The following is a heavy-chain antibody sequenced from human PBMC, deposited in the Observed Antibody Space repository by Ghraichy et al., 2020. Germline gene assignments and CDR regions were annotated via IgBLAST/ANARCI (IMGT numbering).Heavy chain of an antibody. CDR2: IRYNEDTK. CDR3: ARDVPSGGGAKALDC. Sequence: GGSLRLSCAASGFTFSGFGMHWVRQAPGKGPEWVAFIRYNEDTKSYVDSVKGRFTVSRDNSKNTLYLQMDSLRPEDTALYYCARDVPSGGGAKALDCWGQGTLVTVSS. J-gene: IGHJ4*02. D-gene: IGHD2-21*01. CDR1: GFTFSGFG. V-gene: IGHV3-30*02.